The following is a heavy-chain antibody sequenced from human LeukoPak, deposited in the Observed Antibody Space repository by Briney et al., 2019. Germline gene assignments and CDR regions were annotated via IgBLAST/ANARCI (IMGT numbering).Heavy chain of an antibody. CDR1: GFTFSSYA. CDR3: AKDRRFESYSTYYYGMDV. J-gene: IGHJ6*02. CDR2: ISYDGSNK. Sequence: GSLRLSCAASGFTFSSYAMHWVRQAPGKGLEWVAVISYDGSNKYYADSVKGRFTISRDNSKNTLYLQMNSLRAEDTAVYYCAKDRRFESYSTYYYGMDVWGQGTTVTVSS. V-gene: IGHV3-30-3*01. D-gene: IGHD1-26*01.